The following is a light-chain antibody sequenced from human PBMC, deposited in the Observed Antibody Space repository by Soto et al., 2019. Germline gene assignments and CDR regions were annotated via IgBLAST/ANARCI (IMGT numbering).Light chain of an antibody. J-gene: IGLJ1*01. Sequence: QSALTQPASVSGSPGQSITISCTGTSSDVGGYNHVSWYQQHPGKAPKLMIYEVSNRPSGVSNRFSGSKSGNTASLTISGLQAEDEADYYCSSYISSSIDYVFGTGTKLTVL. V-gene: IGLV2-14*01. CDR2: EVS. CDR1: SSDVGGYNH. CDR3: SSYISSSIDYV.